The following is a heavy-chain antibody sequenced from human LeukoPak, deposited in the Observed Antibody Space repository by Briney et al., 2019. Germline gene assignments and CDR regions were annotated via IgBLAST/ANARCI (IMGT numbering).Heavy chain of an antibody. CDR1: GYTFTGYY. J-gene: IGHJ6*03. V-gene: IGHV1-2*02. CDR3: ARDRGPGDYDVYHYNYYMDV. Sequence: ASVTVSCKASGYTFTGYYMNWVRQAPGQGLEWMGWINPNSGGTNYAQKFQGRVTMTRDTSISTAYMELSRVGSDDAAVYYCARDRGPGDYDVYHYNYYMDVWGKGTTVTISS. D-gene: IGHD4-17*01. CDR2: INPNSGGT.